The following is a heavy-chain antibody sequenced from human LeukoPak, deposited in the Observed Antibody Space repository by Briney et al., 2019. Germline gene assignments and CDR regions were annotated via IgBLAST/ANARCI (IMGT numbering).Heavy chain of an antibody. D-gene: IGHD6-13*01. CDR1: GGTFSSYA. V-gene: IGHV1-69*13. J-gene: IGHJ5*02. CDR3: ATALGSSSWTNWFDP. CDR2: IIPIFGTA. Sequence: GASVKVSCKASGGTFSSYAISWVRQAPGQGLEWMGGIIPIFGTANYAQKFQGRVTITADESTSTAYMELSSLRSEDTVVYYCATALGSSSWTNWFDPWGQGTLVTVSS.